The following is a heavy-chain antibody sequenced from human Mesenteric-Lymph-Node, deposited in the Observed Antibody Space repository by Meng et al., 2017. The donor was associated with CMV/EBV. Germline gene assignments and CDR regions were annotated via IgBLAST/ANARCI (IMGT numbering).Heavy chain of an antibody. V-gene: IGHV3-74*01. CDR2: IKGDGSYA. CDR3: VRDGHHWNFDY. Sequence: GGSLRLSCAASGFTFSDYWIHWVRQGPGKGLVWVSRIKGDGSYANYADSVQGRFTLSRDNAKNTLFLQMNSLRGDDTGVYYCVRDGHHWNFDYWGQGTLVTVSS. J-gene: IGHJ4*02. D-gene: IGHD1-1*01. CDR1: GFTFSDYW.